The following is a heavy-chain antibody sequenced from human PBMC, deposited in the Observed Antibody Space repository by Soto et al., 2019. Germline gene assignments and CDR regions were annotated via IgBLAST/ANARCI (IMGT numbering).Heavy chain of an antibody. D-gene: IGHD2-15*01. Sequence: SETLSLTCTVSGGSISSYYWSWIRQPPGKGLEWIGYIYYSGSTNYNPSLKSRVTISVDTSKNQFSLKLSSVTAADTAVYYCARVIGFYYYYYMDVSGKGTTVTVSS. CDR2: IYYSGST. V-gene: IGHV4-59*01. CDR1: GGSISSYY. CDR3: ARVIGFYYYYYMDV. J-gene: IGHJ6*03.